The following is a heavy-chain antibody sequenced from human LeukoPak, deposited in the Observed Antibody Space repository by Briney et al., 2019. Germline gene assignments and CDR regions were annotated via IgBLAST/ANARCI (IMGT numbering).Heavy chain of an antibody. CDR2: IIPIFGTA. V-gene: IGHV1-69*05. Sequence: SVKVSCKASGGTFSSYAISWVRQAPGQGLEWMGRIIPIFGTANYAQKFQGRVTITTDESTSTAYMELSSLRSEDTAVYYCARDSDDYGGNFYYYYYMDVWGKGTTVTVSS. D-gene: IGHD4-23*01. CDR3: ARDSDDYGGNFYYYYYMDV. J-gene: IGHJ6*03. CDR1: GGTFSSYA.